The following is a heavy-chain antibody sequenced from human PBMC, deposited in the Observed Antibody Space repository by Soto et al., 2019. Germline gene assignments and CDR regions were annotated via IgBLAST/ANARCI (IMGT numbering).Heavy chain of an antibody. CDR2: VKSRPDGGTT. D-gene: IGHD6-19*01. CDR3: ITVIPAPRGLGSSVF. Sequence: EGQLEQSGGGLVRSGGSLRLSCVASGFSFSNAWMTWVRQAPGKGLEWVGRVKSRPDGGTTDYASPVKGRFTITRDDSKATVYVPMYSLTAQDTAVYNWITVIPAPRGLGSSVFWGQGARVTVSS. V-gene: IGHV3-15*01. J-gene: IGHJ4*02. CDR1: GFSFSNAW.